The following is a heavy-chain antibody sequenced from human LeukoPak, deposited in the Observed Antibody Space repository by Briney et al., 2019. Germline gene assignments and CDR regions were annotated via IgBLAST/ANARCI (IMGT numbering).Heavy chain of an antibody. CDR3: AKGLYSSSSGNYFDY. D-gene: IGHD6-6*01. V-gene: IGHV3-9*03. CDR2: ISWNSGSI. J-gene: IGHJ4*02. Sequence: GGSLRLSCAASGFTFDDCAMHWVRQAPGKGLEWVSGISWNSGSIGYADSVKGRFTISRDNAKNSLYLQMDSLRAEDMALYYCAKGLYSSSSGNYFDYWGQGTLVNVSS. CDR1: GFTFDDCA.